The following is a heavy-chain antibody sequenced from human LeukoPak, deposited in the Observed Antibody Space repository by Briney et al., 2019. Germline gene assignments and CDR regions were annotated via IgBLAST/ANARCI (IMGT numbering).Heavy chain of an antibody. CDR2: ISSSSSTI. Sequence: GGSLRLSCAASGFTFSDYYMSWVRQAPGKGLEWVSYISSSSSTIYYADSVKGRFTISRDNAKNSLYLQMNSLRAEDTAVYYCARDLWYGYSSSSGDAFDIWGQGTMVTVSS. CDR3: ARDLWYGYSSSSGDAFDI. V-gene: IGHV3-11*04. D-gene: IGHD6-6*01. J-gene: IGHJ3*02. CDR1: GFTFSDYY.